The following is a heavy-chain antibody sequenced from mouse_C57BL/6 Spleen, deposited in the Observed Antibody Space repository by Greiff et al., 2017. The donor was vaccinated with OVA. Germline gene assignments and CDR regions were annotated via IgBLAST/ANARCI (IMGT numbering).Heavy chain of an antibody. V-gene: IGHV1-81*01. Sequence: VKLQESGAELARPGASVKLSCKASGYTFTSYGISWVKQRTGQGLEWIGEIYPRSGNTYYNEKFKGKATLTADKSSSTAYMELRSLTSEDSAVYFCARPDYYYGSSYGHYYAMDYWGQGTSVTVSS. D-gene: IGHD1-1*01. CDR1: GYTFTSYG. CDR3: ARPDYYYGSSYGHYYAMDY. J-gene: IGHJ4*01. CDR2: IYPRSGNT.